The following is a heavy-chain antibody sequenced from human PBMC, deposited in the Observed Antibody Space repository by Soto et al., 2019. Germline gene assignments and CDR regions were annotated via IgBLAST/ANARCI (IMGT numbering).Heavy chain of an antibody. V-gene: IGHV4-31*03. Sequence: QVQLQESGPGLVKPSETLSLTCTVSGGSITRGGYYWSWIRQHPGKGLEWIGYIYNSLTTYYNPSLKSRVTISVDTSKTQFSLKLTSVTAADTAVYYCARDPAPWGQGTLVTVSS. CDR1: GGSITRGGYY. CDR3: ARDPAP. CDR2: IYNSLTT. J-gene: IGHJ5*02.